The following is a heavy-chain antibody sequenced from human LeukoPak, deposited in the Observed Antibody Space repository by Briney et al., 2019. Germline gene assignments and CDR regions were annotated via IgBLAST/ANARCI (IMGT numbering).Heavy chain of an antibody. CDR1: GFTFSDYY. V-gene: IGHV3-11*01. CDR3: ARVKAAAGSNWFDP. CDR2: ISSSGSTI. D-gene: IGHD6-13*01. J-gene: IGHJ5*02. Sequence: KAGGSLRLSCAASGFTFSDYYMSWIRQAPGKGLEWVSYISSSGSTIYYADSVKGRFTISRDNAKNSLYLQMNSLRAEDTAVYYCARVKAAAGSNWFDPWDQGTLVTVSS.